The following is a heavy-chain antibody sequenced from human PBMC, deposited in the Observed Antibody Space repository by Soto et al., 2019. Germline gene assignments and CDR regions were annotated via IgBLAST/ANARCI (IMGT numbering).Heavy chain of an antibody. V-gene: IGHV4-39*01. CDR3: ARTGDYGDYSEYFQH. CDR1: GGSISSSSYY. CDR2: IYYSGST. Sequence: QLQLQESGPGLVKPSETLSLTCTVSGGSISSSSYYWGWIRQPPGKGLEWIGSIYYSGSTYYNPSRKSRVTISVDTSKNQFSLKLSSVTAADTAVYYCARTGDYGDYSEYFQHWGQGTLVTVSS. D-gene: IGHD4-17*01. J-gene: IGHJ1*01.